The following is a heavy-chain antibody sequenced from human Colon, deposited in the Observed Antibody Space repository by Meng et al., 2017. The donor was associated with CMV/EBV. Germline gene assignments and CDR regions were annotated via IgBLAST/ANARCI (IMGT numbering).Heavy chain of an antibody. CDR2: IYHSGTT. J-gene: IGHJ5*02. CDR1: GGPITGDNW. CDR3: AKIPLGYSLSPLVGLDP. Sequence: ESGQGLVELWGALSPIRSVSGGPITGDNWWNGVRQPPWKGLEWIWEIYHSGTTNYNPSLQSRVTISVDKSKNQVSLNLSSVTAADTAVYFCAKIPLGYSLSPLVGLDPWGQGTLVTVSS. V-gene: IGHV4-4*02. D-gene: IGHD5-18*01.